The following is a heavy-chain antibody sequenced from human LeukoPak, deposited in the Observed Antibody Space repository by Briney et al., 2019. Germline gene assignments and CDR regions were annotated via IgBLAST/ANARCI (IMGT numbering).Heavy chain of an antibody. D-gene: IGHD6-13*01. V-gene: IGHV4-59*01. CDR1: GGPISSYY. J-gene: IGHJ4*02. CDR2: IYYSGST. Sequence: PSETLSLTCTVSGGPISSYYWSWIRQPAGKGLEWIGYIYYSGSTNYNPSLKSRVTISVDTSKNQFSLKLSSVTAADTAVYYCARVGAAAGKPFDYWGQGTLVTVSS. CDR3: ARVGAAAGKPFDY.